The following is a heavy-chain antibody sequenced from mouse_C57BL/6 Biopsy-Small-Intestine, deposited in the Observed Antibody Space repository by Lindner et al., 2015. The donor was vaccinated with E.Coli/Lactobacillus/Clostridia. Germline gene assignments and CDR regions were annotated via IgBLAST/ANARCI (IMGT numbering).Heavy chain of an antibody. J-gene: IGHJ3*01. CDR3: ARHGITWFAY. D-gene: IGHD2-1*01. V-gene: IGHV5-17*01. Sequence: VQLQESGGGLVKPGGSLKLPCAASGFTFSDYGMHWVRQAPEKGLEWVAYISSGSSTIYYADTVKGRFTISRDNAKNTLFLQMTSLRSEDTAMYYCARHGITWFAYWGQGTLVTVSA. CDR2: ISSGSSTI. CDR1: GFTFSDYG.